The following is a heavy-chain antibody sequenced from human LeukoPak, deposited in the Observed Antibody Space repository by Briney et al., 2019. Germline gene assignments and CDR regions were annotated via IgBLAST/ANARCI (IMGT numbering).Heavy chain of an antibody. Sequence: ASVKVSCKASGYTFTSYGISWVRQAPGQGLEWMGWISAYNGNTNYAQKLQGRVTMTTDKSTSTAYMELSSLRSEDTAVYYCASLASTVVPAAIDGWFDPWGQGTLVTVSS. V-gene: IGHV1-18*01. J-gene: IGHJ5*02. CDR3: ASLASTVVPAAIDGWFDP. D-gene: IGHD2-2*02. CDR2: ISAYNGNT. CDR1: GYTFTSYG.